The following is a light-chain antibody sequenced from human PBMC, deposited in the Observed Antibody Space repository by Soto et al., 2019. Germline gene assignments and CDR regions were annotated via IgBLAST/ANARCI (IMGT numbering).Light chain of an antibody. CDR1: QSVSSN. CDR3: LQYNDWPPYT. CDR2: GVS. V-gene: IGKV3-15*01. Sequence: EIVMTQSPATLSVSPGERATLSCRASQSVSSNLAWYQQKPGQAPRLLIYGVSTRATGFPARFSGSGSGTEFTLTISSLQSEDFAVYYCLQYNDWPPYTFGQGTKLEIK. J-gene: IGKJ2*01.